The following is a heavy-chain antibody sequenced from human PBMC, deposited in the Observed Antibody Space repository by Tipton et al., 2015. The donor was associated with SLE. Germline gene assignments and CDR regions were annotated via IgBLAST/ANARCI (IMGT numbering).Heavy chain of an antibody. CDR3: ARVFYDFWSGYPI. CDR2: IYYSGST. D-gene: IGHD3-3*01. V-gene: IGHV4-38-2*02. Sequence: TLSLTCTVSGYSISSAYYWGWIRQPPGKGLESIGTIYYSGSTYYNPSLKSRVTISLDTSKNPFSLKLTSVTAADTAVYYCARVFYDFWSGYPIWGQGTLVTVSS. CDR1: GYSISSAYY. J-gene: IGHJ4*02.